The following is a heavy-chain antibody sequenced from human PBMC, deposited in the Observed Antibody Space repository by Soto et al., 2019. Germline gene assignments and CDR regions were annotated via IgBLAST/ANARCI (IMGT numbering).Heavy chain of an antibody. D-gene: IGHD3-10*01. Sequence: ETLSPTGPVPGASISSSSYYGGWIREPPGKGLEWIGSIYYSWSTYYNPSLKSRVTISVDTSKNQFSLKLSSVTAADTAVYSCARHAGRLLWFGELPPDYWGQGTLVTVSS. V-gene: IGHV4-39*01. CDR3: ARHAGRLLWFGELPPDY. CDR2: IYYSWST. CDR1: GASISSSSYY. J-gene: IGHJ4*02.